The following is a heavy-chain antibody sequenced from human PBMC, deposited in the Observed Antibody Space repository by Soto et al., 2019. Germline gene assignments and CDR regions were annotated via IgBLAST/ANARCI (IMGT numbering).Heavy chain of an antibody. V-gene: IGHV3-33*01. CDR3: ARNYYDSSGYGGDY. Sequence: GGSLRLSCAASGFTFSSYGMHWVRQAPGKGLEWVAVIWYDGSNKYYADSVKGRFTISRDNSKNTLYLQMNSLRAEDTAVYYCARNYYDSSGYGGDYWGQGTLVTVSS. D-gene: IGHD3-22*01. CDR2: IWYDGSNK. CDR1: GFTFSSYG. J-gene: IGHJ4*02.